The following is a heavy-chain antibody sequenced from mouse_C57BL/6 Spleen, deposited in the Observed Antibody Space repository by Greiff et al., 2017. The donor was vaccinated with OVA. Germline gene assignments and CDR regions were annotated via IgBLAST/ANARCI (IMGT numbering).Heavy chain of an antibody. CDR1: GFTFSSYA. CDR2: ISDGGSYT. Sequence: EVQLQESGGGLVKPGGSLKLSCAASGFTFSSYAMSWVRQTPEKRLEWVATISDGGSYTYYPDNVKGRFTISRDNAKNNLYLQMSHLKSEDTAMYYCARDLTGTKNFDYWGQGTTLTVSS. J-gene: IGHJ2*01. CDR3: ARDLTGTKNFDY. D-gene: IGHD4-1*01. V-gene: IGHV5-4*01.